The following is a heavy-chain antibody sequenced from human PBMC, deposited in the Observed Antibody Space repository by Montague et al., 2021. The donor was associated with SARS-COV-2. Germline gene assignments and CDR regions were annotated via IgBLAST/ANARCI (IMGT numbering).Heavy chain of an antibody. D-gene: IGHD1-26*01. J-gene: IGHJ4*02. CDR1: GGSISSYY. V-gene: IGHV4-59*01. Sequence: SETLSLTCTVSGGSISSYYWSWIRQPPGKGLEWIGYIYYSGSTNYNPSLKSRVTISVDTSKNQFSLKLSSVTAAATAVSYCARYGSGKYHADYSGSYHLDYWGQGTLVTVSS. CDR3: ARYGSGKYHADYSGSYHLDY. CDR2: IYYSGST.